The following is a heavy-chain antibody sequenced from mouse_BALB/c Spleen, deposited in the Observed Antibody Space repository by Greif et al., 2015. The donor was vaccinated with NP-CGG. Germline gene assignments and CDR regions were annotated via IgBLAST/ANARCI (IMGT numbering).Heavy chain of an antibody. CDR3: ARGGYRVRSYAMDY. CDR2: ISSGGSYT. J-gene: IGHJ4*01. D-gene: IGHD2-2*01. CDR1: GFTFSSYA. V-gene: IGHV5-9-4*01. Sequence: EVQRVESGGGLVKPGGSLKLSCAASGFTFSSYAMSWVRQSPEKRLEWVAEISSGGSYTYYPDTVTGRFTISRDNAKNTLYLEMSSLRSEDTAMYYCARGGYRVRSYAMDYWGQGTSVTVSS.